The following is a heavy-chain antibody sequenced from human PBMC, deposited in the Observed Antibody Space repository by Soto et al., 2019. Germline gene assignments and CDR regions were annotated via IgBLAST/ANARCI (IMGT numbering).Heavy chain of an antibody. CDR2: ISAYNGNT. J-gene: IGHJ4*02. Sequence: ASVKVSCKASGYTFTSYGISWVRQAPGQGLEWMGWISAYNGNTNYAQKLQGRVTVTTDTSTSTAYMELRSLRSDDTAVYYCARDYSSGWYDDYWGQGTLVTVSS. CDR1: GYTFTSYG. CDR3: ARDYSSGWYDDY. D-gene: IGHD6-19*01. V-gene: IGHV1-18*01.